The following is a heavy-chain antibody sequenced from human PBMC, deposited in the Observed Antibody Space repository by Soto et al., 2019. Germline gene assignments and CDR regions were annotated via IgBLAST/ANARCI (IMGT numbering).Heavy chain of an antibody. CDR2: MHRGGTT. J-gene: IGHJ4*02. D-gene: IGHD5-18*01. Sequence: GGSLRLSCVVSGFSVSATSIFWVRQATGKGLEWVSLMHRGGTTDNADSVKGRFTTSRYKSKNTLYLHMNGRRVEDTAVYYCAEVNTTLVDHFDCWGQGTLVTVSS. CDR1: GFSVSATS. CDR3: AEVNTTLVDHFDC. V-gene: IGHV3-53*01.